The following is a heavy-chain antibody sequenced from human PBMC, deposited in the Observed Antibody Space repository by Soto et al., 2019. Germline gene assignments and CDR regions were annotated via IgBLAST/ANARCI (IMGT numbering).Heavy chain of an antibody. CDR3: ARARGYSGLRSYYYYYMDV. CDR2: IIPILGIA. Sequence: ASVKVSCKASGGTFSSYTISWVRQAPGQGLEWMGRIIPILGIANYAQKFQGRVTITADKSTSTAYMELSSLRSEDTAVYYCARARGYSGLRSYYYYYMDVWGKGTTVTVSS. V-gene: IGHV1-69*02. CDR1: GGTFSSYT. D-gene: IGHD5-12*01. J-gene: IGHJ6*03.